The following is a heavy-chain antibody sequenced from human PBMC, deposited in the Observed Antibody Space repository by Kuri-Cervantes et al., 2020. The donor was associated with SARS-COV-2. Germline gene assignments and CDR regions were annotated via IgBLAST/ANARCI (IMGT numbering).Heavy chain of an antibody. CDR3: ARGGSMIVVRRYFDY. V-gene: IGHV4-34*01. CDR2: INHSGST. Sequence: SETLSLTCAVYGGSFSGYYWSWIRQPPGKGLEWTGEINHSGSTNYNPSLKSRVTISVGTSKNQFSLKLSSVTAADTAVYYCARGGSMIVVRRYFDYWGQGTLVTVSS. D-gene: IGHD3-22*01. J-gene: IGHJ4*02. CDR1: GGSFSGYY.